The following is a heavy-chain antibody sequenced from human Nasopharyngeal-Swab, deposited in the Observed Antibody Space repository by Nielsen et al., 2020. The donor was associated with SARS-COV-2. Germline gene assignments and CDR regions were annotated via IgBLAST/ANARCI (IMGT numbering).Heavy chain of an antibody. J-gene: IGHJ5*02. D-gene: IGHD5-24*01. CDR2: LYPGNSEV. CDR3: ARRAARDGYNYEVDP. Sequence: GESPKIPCMASGYSFVNHWIGWVRQKPGKGLEWMGLLYPGNSEVAYSPSFQGQVTISADKSINTAYLQWSSLRASDTAMYFCARRAARDGYNYEVDPWGQGTLVTVSS. V-gene: IGHV5-51*01. CDR1: GYSFVNHW.